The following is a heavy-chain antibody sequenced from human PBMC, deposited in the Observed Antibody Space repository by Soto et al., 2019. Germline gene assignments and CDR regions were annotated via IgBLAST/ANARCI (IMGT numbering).Heavy chain of an antibody. V-gene: IGHV2-5*01. CDR3: AHTGVTSGIAAAGSGYLFDL. Sequence: SGPTLVNPTQTLTLTCTFSGFSLSTSGVGVGWIRQPPGKALEWLALIYWNDDKRYSPSLKSRLTITKDTSKNQVVLTMTNMDPVDTATYYCAHTGVTSGIAAAGSGYLFDLWGQGTLVTGSS. CDR2: IYWNDDK. J-gene: IGHJ4*02. D-gene: IGHD6-13*01. CDR1: GFSLSTSGVG.